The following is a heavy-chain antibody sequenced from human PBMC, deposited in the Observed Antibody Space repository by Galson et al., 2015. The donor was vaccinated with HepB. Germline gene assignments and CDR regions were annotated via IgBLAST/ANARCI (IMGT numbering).Heavy chain of an antibody. Sequence: SLRLSCAASGFTVSTNFMSCVRQAPGTGLEWVSVIYSGGATYYADSVRGRFTISRDKSKNTLFLQMDSLRAEDTAVYYCARDLNAYGDFWGQGTLVTVSS. J-gene: IGHJ4*02. CDR2: IYSGGAT. CDR1: GFTVSTNF. V-gene: IGHV3-66*01. CDR3: ARDLNAYGDF. D-gene: IGHD4-17*01.